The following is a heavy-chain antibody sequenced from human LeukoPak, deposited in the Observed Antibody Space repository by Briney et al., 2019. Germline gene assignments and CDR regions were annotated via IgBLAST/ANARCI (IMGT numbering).Heavy chain of an antibody. V-gene: IGHV4-59*01. CDR2: IYYSGST. CDR1: GGSISSYY. D-gene: IGHD6-13*01. Sequence: SETLSLTCTVSGGSISSYYWSWIRQPPGKGLEWIGYIYYSGSTNYNPSLKSRVTISVDTSKNQFSLKLSSVTAADTAVYYCASDGVSAAAGPFDLWGRGTLVTVSS. J-gene: IGHJ2*01. CDR3: ASDGVSAAAGPFDL.